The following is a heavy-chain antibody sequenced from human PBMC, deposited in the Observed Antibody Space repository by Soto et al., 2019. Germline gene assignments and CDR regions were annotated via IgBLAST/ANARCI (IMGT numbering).Heavy chain of an antibody. Sequence: PGGSLRLSCEVSGLTFNTSGMHWVRQAPGKGLEWLAVISYDGATQYYGDTVKGRFTISRDNSKNTLFLHMGRLRAEDTAMYYCETKDPVTKYLYYGLDVWGLGTTVTVSS. D-gene: IGHD4-17*01. CDR2: ISYDGATQ. V-gene: IGHV3-30*03. CDR3: ETKDPVTKYLYYGLDV. CDR1: GLTFNTSG. J-gene: IGHJ6*02.